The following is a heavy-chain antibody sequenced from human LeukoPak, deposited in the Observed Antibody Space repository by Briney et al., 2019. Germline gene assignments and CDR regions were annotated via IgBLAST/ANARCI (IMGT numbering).Heavy chain of an antibody. CDR1: GGSISSYY. J-gene: IGHJ5*02. CDR2: IYYSGST. Sequence: SETLSLTCTVSGGSISSYYWSWTRQPPGKGLEWIGYIYYSGSTNYNPSLKSRVTISVDTSKNQFSLKLSSVTAADTAVYYCARDRYYDSSGYLLEPWGQGTLVTVSS. V-gene: IGHV4-59*01. CDR3: ARDRYYDSSGYLLEP. D-gene: IGHD3-22*01.